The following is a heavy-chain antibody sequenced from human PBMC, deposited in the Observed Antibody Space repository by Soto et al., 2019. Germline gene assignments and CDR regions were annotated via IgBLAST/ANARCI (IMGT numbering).Heavy chain of an antibody. CDR2: ISPYNGNT. CDR1: GYSFDSYG. V-gene: IGHV1-18*01. J-gene: IGHJ5*02. Sequence: QVLLVQSGGEVKKPGASVKVSCKASGYSFDSYGISWLRQAPGQGLEWMGWISPYNGNTRIPQKLRGRVTMTTDTSTNTAFLEVPSLTSDDADVYYCARDYSLWTGYAEPWGQGSLVTVSS. CDR3: ARDYSLWTGYAEP. D-gene: IGHD2-2*01.